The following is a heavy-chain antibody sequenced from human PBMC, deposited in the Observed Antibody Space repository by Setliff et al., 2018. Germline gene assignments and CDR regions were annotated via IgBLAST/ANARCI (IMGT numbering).Heavy chain of an antibody. CDR3: ARDLYCGGHCYQLFDS. CDR2: IYPSGGT. J-gene: IGHJ4*02. CDR1: GGSVGGGSYY. D-gene: IGHD2-21*02. V-gene: IGHV4-61*02. Sequence: SETLSLTCTVFGGSVGGGSYYWSWIRQTAGKGLEWIGRIYPSGGTNYNPSLKSRVTISVDTSKNHFSLKLTSVTAADTAVYYCARDLYCGGHCYQLFDSWGQGTLVTVSS.